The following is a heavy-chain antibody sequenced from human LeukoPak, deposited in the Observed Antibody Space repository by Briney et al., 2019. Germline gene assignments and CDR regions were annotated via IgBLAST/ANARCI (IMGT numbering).Heavy chain of an antibody. CDR1: GASIRGYY. CDR2: IHYTGNT. Sequence: SETLSLTCTVSGASIRGYYWSWIRQPPGKGLEWIGYIHYTGNTDYNPSLTSRVTMSVDTSKNQFSLMLTSVTAADTAVYYCARGYGSGSYNNFNQWGQGLLVAVSS. J-gene: IGHJ4*02. CDR3: ARGYGSGSYNNFNQ. D-gene: IGHD3-10*01. V-gene: IGHV4-59*01.